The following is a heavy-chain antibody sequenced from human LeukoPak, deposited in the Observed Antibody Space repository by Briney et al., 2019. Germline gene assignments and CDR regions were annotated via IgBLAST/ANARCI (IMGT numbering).Heavy chain of an antibody. CDR3: ARYSGATVVTRGDY. J-gene: IGHJ4*02. CDR2: ISSSSSYI. V-gene: IGHV3-21*01. Sequence: GGSLRLSCAASGFTFSSYSMNWVRQAPGKGLEWVSSISSSSSYIYYADSVKGRFTISRDNAKNSLYLQMNSLRAEDTAVYYCARYSGATVVTRGDYWGQGTLVTVSS. CDR1: GFTFSSYS. D-gene: IGHD4-23*01.